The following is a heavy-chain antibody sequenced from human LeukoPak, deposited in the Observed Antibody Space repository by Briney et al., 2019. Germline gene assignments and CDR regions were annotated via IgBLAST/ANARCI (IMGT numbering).Heavy chain of an antibody. D-gene: IGHD4-17*01. J-gene: IGHJ5*02. Sequence: GRSLRLSCAASGFTFSSYAMHWVRQAPGKGLEWVAVISYDGSNKYYADSVKGRFTISRDNSKNTLYLQMNSLRAEDTAVYCCAKGGGYGDYVNWFDPWGQGTLVTVSS. V-gene: IGHV3-30-3*01. CDR1: GFTFSSYA. CDR2: ISYDGSNK. CDR3: AKGGGYGDYVNWFDP.